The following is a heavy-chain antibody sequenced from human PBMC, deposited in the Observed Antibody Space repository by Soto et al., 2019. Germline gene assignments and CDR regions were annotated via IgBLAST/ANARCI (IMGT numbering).Heavy chain of an antibody. J-gene: IGHJ6*03. D-gene: IGHD2-15*01. V-gene: IGHV3-21*01. Sequence: EVQLVESGGGLVKPGGSLRLSCAASGFTFSSYSMNWVRQAPGKGLEWVSSISGSSSYIYYADSVKGRFTISRDNAKNSLYLQMNSLRAEDTAVYYCARVGGYYYYYMDVWCKGTTVTVSS. CDR1: GFTFSSYS. CDR3: ARVGGYYYYYMDV. CDR2: ISGSSSYI.